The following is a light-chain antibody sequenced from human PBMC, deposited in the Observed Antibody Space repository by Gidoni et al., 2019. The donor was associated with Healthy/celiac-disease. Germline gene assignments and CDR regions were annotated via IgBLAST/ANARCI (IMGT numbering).Light chain of an antibody. Sequence: LVLTQSLATLSVSPGERATLSCRASQSVSSYLSWYQQKPGQAPRLLIYDASNRATGIPARFSGSGSGTDFTLTISSLEPEDFAVYYCQQRSNRPPWTFGQGTKVEIK. V-gene: IGKV3-11*01. CDR3: QQRSNRPPWT. CDR1: QSVSSY. CDR2: DAS. J-gene: IGKJ1*01.